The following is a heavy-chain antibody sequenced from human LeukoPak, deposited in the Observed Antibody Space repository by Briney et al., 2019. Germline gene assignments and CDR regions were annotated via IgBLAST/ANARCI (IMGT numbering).Heavy chain of an antibody. J-gene: IGHJ4*02. Sequence: GGSLRLSCAASGFTFSNYWMHWVRQAPGKGLEWVSRLRTDGQKTSYADSVKGRFTISRDNAENTLYLQMNSLRVEDTAVYYCARDHPGSNSLDYWGQGTLVTVSS. V-gene: IGHV3-74*01. D-gene: IGHD4-11*01. CDR3: ARDHPGSNSLDY. CDR1: GFTFSNYW. CDR2: LRTDGQKT.